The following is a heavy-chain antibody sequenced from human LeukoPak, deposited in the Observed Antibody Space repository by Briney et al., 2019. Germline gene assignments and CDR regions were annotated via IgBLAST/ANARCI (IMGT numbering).Heavy chain of an antibody. CDR2: IKQEGSDK. J-gene: IGHJ4*02. CDR3: ARYSYDNYGYFDY. V-gene: IGHV3-7*01. CDR1: GFTFSSYW. D-gene: IGHD5-12*01. Sequence: GGSLRLSCAASGFTFSSYWMSWVRQPPGKGLEGVANIKQEGSDKYYVDSVKGRFTISRENAKNEVYLQMSSLRVEDTAVYHCARYSYDNYGYFDYWGQGTLVTVSS.